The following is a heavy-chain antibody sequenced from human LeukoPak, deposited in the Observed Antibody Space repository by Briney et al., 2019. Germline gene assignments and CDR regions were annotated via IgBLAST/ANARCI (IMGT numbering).Heavy chain of an antibody. CDR3: AKHSSGAHYYFDY. V-gene: IGHV3-30*18. J-gene: IGHJ4*01. Sequence: GGSLRLSCAVSGFTFSSYGMHWVRQAPGKGLEWVGVISYDATTKYYADSVKGRFTISRDNSKNTLYLQMNSLRAEDTAVYYCAKHSSGAHYYFDYWGQGTLVTVFS. CDR2: ISYDATTK. CDR1: GFTFSSYG. D-gene: IGHD3-22*01.